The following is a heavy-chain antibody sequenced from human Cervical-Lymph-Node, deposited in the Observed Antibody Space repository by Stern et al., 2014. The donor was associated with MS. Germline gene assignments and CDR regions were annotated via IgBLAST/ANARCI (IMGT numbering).Heavy chain of an antibody. V-gene: IGHV4-4*02. CDR2: NYPTGRT. D-gene: IGHD2-8*02. CDR3: ARDPLNTGRFDH. CDR1: GGSIVSFGSGYW. J-gene: IGHJ4*02. Sequence: QLQLQESGPGLVKPSGTLSLTCAVSGGSIVSFGSGYWWTWVRPPPGQGLEWIGENYPTGRTNYNPSLQSRVTISVGKSNNPFFLKLTSVTAADTAVYYCARDPLNTGRFDHWGQGTLVTVSS.